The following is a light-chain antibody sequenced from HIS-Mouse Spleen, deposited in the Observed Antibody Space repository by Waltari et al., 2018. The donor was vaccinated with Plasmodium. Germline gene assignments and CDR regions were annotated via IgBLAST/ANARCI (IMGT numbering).Light chain of an antibody. CDR3: AAWDDSLNGV. Sequence: QSVLTQPPSASGTPGQRVTISCSGSSSNIGRNTVNWYQQPPGTAPKLLIYSNNQRPSGVPDRFSGSKSGTSASLAISGLQSEDEADYYCAAWDDSLNGVFGGGTKLTVL. V-gene: IGLV1-44*01. J-gene: IGLJ3*02. CDR1: SSNIGRNT. CDR2: SNN.